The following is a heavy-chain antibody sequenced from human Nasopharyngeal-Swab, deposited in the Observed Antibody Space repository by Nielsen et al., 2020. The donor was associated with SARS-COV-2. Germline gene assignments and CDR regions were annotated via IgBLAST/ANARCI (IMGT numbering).Heavy chain of an antibody. Sequence: GGSLRLSCAASGFTFDDYTMHWVRQAPGKGLEWVSLISWDGGSTYYADSVKGRFTISRDNAKNSLYLQMNSLRAEDTAVYYCARSQLDDAFDIWGQGTMVTVSS. J-gene: IGHJ3*02. CDR3: ARSQLDDAFDI. V-gene: IGHV3-43*01. CDR2: ISWDGGST. D-gene: IGHD2-2*01. CDR1: GFTFDDYT.